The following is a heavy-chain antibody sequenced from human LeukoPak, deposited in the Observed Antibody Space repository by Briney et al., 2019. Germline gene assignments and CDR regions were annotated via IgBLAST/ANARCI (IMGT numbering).Heavy chain of an antibody. CDR2: IYYSGST. Sequence: SSETLSLTCTVSGGSISSYFWSWIRQPPGKGLEWIGYIYYSGSTNYNPSLKNRVTISVDTSKNQFSLKLSSVTAADTAVYYCARWGNLWFGELGRFDPWGQGTLVTVSP. CDR3: ARWGNLWFGELGRFDP. J-gene: IGHJ5*02. V-gene: IGHV4-59*01. CDR1: GGSISSYF. D-gene: IGHD3-10*01.